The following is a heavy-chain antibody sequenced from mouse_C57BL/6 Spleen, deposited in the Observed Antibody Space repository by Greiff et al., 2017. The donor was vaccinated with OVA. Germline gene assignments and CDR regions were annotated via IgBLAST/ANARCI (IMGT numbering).Heavy chain of an antibody. Sequence: VQLQQPGAELVKPGASVKMSCKASGYTFTSYWITWVKQRPGQGLEWIGDIYPGSGSTNYNEKFKSKATLTVDTSSSTAYMQLSSLTSEDSAVYYCAREEGRRGYFDYWGQGTTLTVSS. CDR2: IYPGSGST. CDR1: GYTFTSYW. J-gene: IGHJ2*01. CDR3: AREEGRRGYFDY. V-gene: IGHV1-55*01. D-gene: IGHD3-3*01.